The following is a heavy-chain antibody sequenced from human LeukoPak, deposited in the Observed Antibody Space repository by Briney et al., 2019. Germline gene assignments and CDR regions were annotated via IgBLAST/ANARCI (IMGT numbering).Heavy chain of an antibody. V-gene: IGHV4-30-4*08. CDR1: GGSISSGDYY. CDR2: IYYSGST. D-gene: IGHD3-9*01. J-gene: IGHJ5*02. Sequence: SQTLSLTCTVSGGSISSGDYYWSWIRQPPGKGLEWIGYIYYSGSTYYNPSLKSRVTISVDTSKNQFSLKLSSVTAADTAVYYCARALRYFDWLSTSPEYNWFDPWGQGTLVTVSS. CDR3: ARALRYFDWLSTSPEYNWFDP.